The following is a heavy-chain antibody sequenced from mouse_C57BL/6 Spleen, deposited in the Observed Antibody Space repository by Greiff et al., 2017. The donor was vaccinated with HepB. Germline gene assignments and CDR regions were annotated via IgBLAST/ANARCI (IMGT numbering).Heavy chain of an antibody. CDR3: ARKEVLATGGYFDD. Sequence: QVQLQQPGAELVKPGASVKLSCKASGYTFTSYWMHWVKQRPGQGLEWIGMIHPNSGSTNYNEKFKSKATLTVDKSSSTAYLQLSSLTSEDTAVYYCARKEVLATGGYFDDWGQGTTLTVSS. D-gene: IGHD1-1*01. V-gene: IGHV1-64*01. CDR1: GYTFTSYW. J-gene: IGHJ2*01. CDR2: IHPNSGST.